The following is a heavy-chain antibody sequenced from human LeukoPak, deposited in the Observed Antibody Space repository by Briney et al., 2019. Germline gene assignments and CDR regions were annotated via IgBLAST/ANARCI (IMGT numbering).Heavy chain of an antibody. V-gene: IGHV4-59*08. CDR3: ARHFLVERPSPKYYFDY. CDR2: IYHSGST. D-gene: IGHD1-1*01. CDR1: GGSISSYY. Sequence: PSGTLSLTCTVSGGSISSYYWSWVRQPPGKGLEWIGYIYHSGSTNYNPSLKSRVTISVDTSKNQFSLKLSPVTAADTAVYYCARHFLVERPSPKYYFDYWGQGTLVTVSS. J-gene: IGHJ4*02.